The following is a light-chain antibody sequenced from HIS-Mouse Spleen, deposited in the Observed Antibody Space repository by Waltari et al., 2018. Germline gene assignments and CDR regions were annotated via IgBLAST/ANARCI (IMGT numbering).Light chain of an antibody. CDR3: QQYNSYSPKYT. CDR1: QSISSR. CDR2: KAS. J-gene: IGKJ2*01. V-gene: IGKV1-5*03. Sequence: DIQMTQSPSTLSPTDADRVEGDWVIITCRASQSISSRLAWYQQKPGKAPKLLIYKASSLESGVPSRFSGSGSGTEFTLTISSLQPDDFATYYCQQYNSYSPKYTFGQGTKLEIK.